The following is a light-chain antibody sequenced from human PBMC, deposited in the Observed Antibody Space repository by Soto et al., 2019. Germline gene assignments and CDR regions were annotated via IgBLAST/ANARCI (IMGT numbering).Light chain of an antibody. J-gene: IGKJ4*01. CDR1: QVIDNY. V-gene: IGKV1-39*01. CDR2: SGS. Sequence: DIQMPQSPSSMSASVGDRVTITCRANQVIDNYLNWYQHNPGKAPELLIISGSNLQTAVPARFSGDGFGTDFSLTISSLHPEDFATYYCQQSYSSPLTFGGGTNVEI. CDR3: QQSYSSPLT.